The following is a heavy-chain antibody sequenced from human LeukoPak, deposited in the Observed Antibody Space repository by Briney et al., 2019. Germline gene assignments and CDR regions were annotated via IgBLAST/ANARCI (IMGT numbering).Heavy chain of an antibody. D-gene: IGHD1-26*01. Sequence: AETLSLTCAVYGGSFSGYYWSWIRQPPGKGLEWVGEINHSGSTNYNPSLRSRVTISVDTSKNQFSLKLSSVTAADTAVYYCARTVGATMAYFDYWGQGTLVTVSS. CDR1: GGSFSGYY. V-gene: IGHV4-34*01. J-gene: IGHJ4*02. CDR3: ARTVGATMAYFDY. CDR2: INHSGST.